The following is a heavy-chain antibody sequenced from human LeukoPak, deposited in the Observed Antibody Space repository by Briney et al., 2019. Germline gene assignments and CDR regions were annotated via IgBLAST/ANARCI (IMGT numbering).Heavy chain of an antibody. Sequence: SETLSLTCAVYGGSFSGYYWSWIRQPPGKGLEWIGEINHSGSTNYNPSLKSRVTISVDTSKNQFSLKLSSVTAADTAVYYCARQRVIMSYDAFDIWGQGTMVTVSS. CDR2: INHSGST. J-gene: IGHJ3*02. CDR1: GGSFSGYY. CDR3: ARQRVIMSYDAFDI. V-gene: IGHV4-34*01. D-gene: IGHD3-3*01.